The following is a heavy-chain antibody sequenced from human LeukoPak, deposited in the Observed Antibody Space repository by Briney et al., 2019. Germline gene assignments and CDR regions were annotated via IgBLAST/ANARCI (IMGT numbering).Heavy chain of an antibody. Sequence: GGSLRLSCAASGFTFDDYAMHWVRQTPGKGLEWVSSISWDGGISVYADSVKGRFTISRDNAKSSLYLEMSALTPADTALYFCIKDLRLDLHFDTFDIWGQGTMVTVSS. D-gene: IGHD1-7*01. CDR2: ISWDGGIS. J-gene: IGHJ3*02. V-gene: IGHV3-9*01. CDR1: GFTFDDYA. CDR3: IKDLRLDLHFDTFDI.